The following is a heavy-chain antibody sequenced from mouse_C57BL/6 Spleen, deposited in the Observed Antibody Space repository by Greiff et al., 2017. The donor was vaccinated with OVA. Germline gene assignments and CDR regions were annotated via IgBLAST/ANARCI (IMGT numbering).Heavy chain of an antibody. D-gene: IGHD1-1*01. Sequence: EVQLQQSGPELVKPGASVKISCKASGYSFTGYYMNWVKQSPEKSLEWIGEINPSTGGTTYNQKFKAKATLTVDKSSSTAYMQLTSLTSEDSAVYYCARSSHYCVSNYYFDYWGQGTTLTVSS. CDR1: GYSFTGYY. J-gene: IGHJ2*01. V-gene: IGHV1-42*01. CDR3: ARSSHYCVSNYYFDY. CDR2: INPSTGGT.